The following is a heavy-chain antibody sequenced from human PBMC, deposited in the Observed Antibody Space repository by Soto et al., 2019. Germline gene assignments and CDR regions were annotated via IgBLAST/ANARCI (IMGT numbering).Heavy chain of an antibody. Sequence: GASVKVSCKASGGTFSSYAISWVRQAPGQGLEWMGGIIPIFGTANYAQKFQGRVTITADESTSTAYMELSSLRSEDTAMYYCARLIVVVVAARVYYYGMDVWGQGTTVTVSS. D-gene: IGHD2-15*01. CDR1: GGTFSSYA. V-gene: IGHV1-69*13. CDR3: ARLIVVVVAARVYYYGMDV. CDR2: IIPIFGTA. J-gene: IGHJ6*02.